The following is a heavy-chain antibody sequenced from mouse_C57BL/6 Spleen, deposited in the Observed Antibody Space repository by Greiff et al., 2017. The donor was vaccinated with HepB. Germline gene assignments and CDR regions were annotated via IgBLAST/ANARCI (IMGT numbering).Heavy chain of an antibody. D-gene: IGHD1-1*01. CDR3: ARGDYYGSSYENYFDY. Sequence: EVQVVESEGGLVQPGSSMKLSCTASGFTFSDYYMAWVRQVPEKGLEWVANINYDGSSTYYLDSLKSRFIISRDNAKNILYLQMSSLKSEDTATYYCARGDYYGSSYENYFDYWGQGTTLTVSS. CDR2: INYDGSST. J-gene: IGHJ2*01. CDR1: GFTFSDYY. V-gene: IGHV5-16*01.